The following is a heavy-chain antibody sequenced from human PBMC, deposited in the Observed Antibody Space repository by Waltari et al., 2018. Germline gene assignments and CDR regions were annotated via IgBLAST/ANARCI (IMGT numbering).Heavy chain of an antibody. Sequence: QVQLQESGPGLVKPSETLSLTCTVSVGSLNTYYWNWIRQPPGKGLEWIGFIYSSGTTNYTPSLKSRVTISIDTSKNQFSLNLSSVTAADTAVYYCARVSAAGGTRLFDYWGQGTLVTVSS. CDR2: IYSSGTT. J-gene: IGHJ4*02. D-gene: IGHD6-13*01. CDR3: ARVSAAGGTRLFDY. V-gene: IGHV4-59*01. CDR1: VGSLNTYY.